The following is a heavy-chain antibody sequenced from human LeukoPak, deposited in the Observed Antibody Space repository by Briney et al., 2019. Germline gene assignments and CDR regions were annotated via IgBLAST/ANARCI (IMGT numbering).Heavy chain of an antibody. J-gene: IGHJ4*02. D-gene: IGHD3-22*01. CDR2: IWYDGKNK. CDR3: ARERGSITTIVSSGMGY. Sequence: GGSLRLSCAASGFTFSNYGMHWVRQAPGKGLEWVAVIWYDGKNKYYADSVKGRFTVSRDTSKNTLNLQMNSLRAEDTAVYFCARERGSITTIVSSGMGYWGQGTLVTVSS. CDR1: GFTFSNYG. V-gene: IGHV3-33*01.